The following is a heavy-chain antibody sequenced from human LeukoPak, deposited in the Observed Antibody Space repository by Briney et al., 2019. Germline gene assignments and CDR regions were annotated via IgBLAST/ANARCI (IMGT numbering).Heavy chain of an antibody. CDR2: MNPNSGNT. CDR3: ATELGYCSSTSCQENWFHP. V-gene: IGHV1-8*01. J-gene: IGHJ5*02. CDR1: GYTFTSYD. D-gene: IGHD2-2*01. Sequence: ASVKVSCKASGYTFTSYDINWVRQAPGQGLEWMGWMNPNSGNTGYAQKFQGRVTMTRNTSISTAYMELSSLRSEDTAVYYCATELGYCSSTSCQENWFHPWGQGTLVTVSS.